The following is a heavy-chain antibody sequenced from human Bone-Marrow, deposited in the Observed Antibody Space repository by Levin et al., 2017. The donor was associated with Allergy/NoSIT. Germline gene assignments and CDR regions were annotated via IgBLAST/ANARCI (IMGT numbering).Heavy chain of an antibody. D-gene: IGHD4-17*01. Sequence: GSLRLSCTVSGGSISSYYWSWIRQPPGKGLEWIGYIYYSGSTNYNPSLKSRVTISVDTSKNQFSLKLSPVTAADTAVYSCARVPAFYGDYGIDYWGQGTLVTVSS. J-gene: IGHJ4*02. CDR1: GGSISSYY. V-gene: IGHV4-59*01. CDR3: ARVPAFYGDYGIDY. CDR2: IYYSGST.